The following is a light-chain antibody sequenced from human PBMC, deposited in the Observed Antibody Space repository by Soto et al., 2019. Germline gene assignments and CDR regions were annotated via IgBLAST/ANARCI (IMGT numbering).Light chain of an antibody. V-gene: IGLV1-44*01. J-gene: IGLJ2*01. CDR3: SAWDDSLNGRV. CDR1: RSDIGSNP. Sequence: QSVLTQPPSASGTPGQRVTISCSGSRSDIGSNPVNWYQQLPGTAPTLLIFSNNQRPSGVPDRFSGSKSGTSASLAISGLQSEDEADYYCSAWDDSLNGRVFGGGTKLTVL. CDR2: SNN.